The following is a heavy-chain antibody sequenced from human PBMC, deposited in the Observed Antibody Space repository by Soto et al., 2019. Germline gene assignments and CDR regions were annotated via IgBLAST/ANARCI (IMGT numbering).Heavy chain of an antibody. D-gene: IGHD3-22*01. CDR1: GGSISSYY. Sequence: SETLSLTCTVSGGSISSYYWSWIRQPPGKGLEWIGYIYYSGSTNYNPSLKSRVTISVDTSKNQFSLKLSSVTAADTAVYYCASSYYYDSSGYFDYCGQGTLVTVSS. CDR2: IYYSGST. J-gene: IGHJ4*02. V-gene: IGHV4-59*08. CDR3: ASSYYYDSSGYFDY.